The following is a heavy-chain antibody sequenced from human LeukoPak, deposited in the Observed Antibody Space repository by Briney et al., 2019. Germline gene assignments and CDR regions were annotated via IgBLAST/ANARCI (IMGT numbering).Heavy chain of an antibody. V-gene: IGHV4-39*01. CDR1: GGSISSSSYY. CDR3: ARGIYSYVDY. Sequence: PSETLSLTCTVSGGSISSSSYYWGWIRQPPGKGLEWIGSIYYSGSTYYNPSLKSRVTIPVDTSKNQFSLKLSSVTAADTAVYYCARGIYSYVDYWGQGTLVTVSS. D-gene: IGHD5-18*01. J-gene: IGHJ4*02. CDR2: IYYSGST.